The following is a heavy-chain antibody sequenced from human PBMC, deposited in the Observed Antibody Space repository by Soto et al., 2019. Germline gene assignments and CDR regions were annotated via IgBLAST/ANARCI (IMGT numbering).Heavy chain of an antibody. CDR2: IHYSGRT. J-gene: IGHJ4*02. CDR3: VRVGVGIGNHFDS. CDR1: NGSISGFY. D-gene: IGHD1-26*01. Sequence: NPSETLSLTCIVSNGSISGFYWTWIRQPPGKILEWIGYIHYSGRTDYNPSLTSRATMSVDTSKNQFSLNLKSITAADTAVYYCVRVGVGIGNHFDSWGRGTLVTVSS. V-gene: IGHV4-59*12.